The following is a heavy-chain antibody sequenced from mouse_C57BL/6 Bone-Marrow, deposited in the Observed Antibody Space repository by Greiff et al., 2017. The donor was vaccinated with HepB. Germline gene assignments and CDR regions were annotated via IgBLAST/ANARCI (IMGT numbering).Heavy chain of an antibody. J-gene: IGHJ4*01. CDR1: GYTFTSYW. CDR3: GSPYGYDGAMDY. Sequence: VQLQQPGAELVKPGASVKLSCKASGYTFTSYWMHWVKQRPGQGLEWIGMIHPNSGSTNYNEKFKSKATLTVDKSSSTAYMQLSSLTSEDSAVYYCGSPYGYDGAMDYWGQGTSVTVSS. D-gene: IGHD2-2*01. V-gene: IGHV1-64*01. CDR2: IHPNSGST.